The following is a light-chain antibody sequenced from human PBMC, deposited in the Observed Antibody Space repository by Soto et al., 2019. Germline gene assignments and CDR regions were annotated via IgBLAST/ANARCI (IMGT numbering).Light chain of an antibody. CDR1: SSNIGSNT. J-gene: IGLJ1*01. CDR2: SNN. V-gene: IGLV1-44*01. Sequence: SVLTQPPSASVTPGQRVTISCSGSSSNIGSNTVNWYQQLPGTAPKLLIYSNNQRPSGVPDRFSGSKSGTSASLAISGLQSEDEDDYYCTAWDDSLNGYVFGTGTKVTVL. CDR3: TAWDDSLNGYV.